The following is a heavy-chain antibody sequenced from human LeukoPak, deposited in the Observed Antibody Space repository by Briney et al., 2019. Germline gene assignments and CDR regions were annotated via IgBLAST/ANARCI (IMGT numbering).Heavy chain of an antibody. J-gene: IGHJ4*02. V-gene: IGHV3-7*03. CDR2: IRHDGSAT. CDR3: ASEEYSRSSY. CDR1: GFTFSSYW. D-gene: IGHD6-6*01. Sequence: GGSLRLSCAASGFTFSSYWMNWVRQAPGKGLEWVANIRHDGSATYYMDSVTGRFTISRDNAKNSLYLQMNSLRAEDTAVYYCASEEYSRSSYWGQGTLVTVSS.